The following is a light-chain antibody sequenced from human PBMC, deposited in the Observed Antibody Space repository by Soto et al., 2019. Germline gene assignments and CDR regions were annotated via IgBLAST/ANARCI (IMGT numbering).Light chain of an antibody. CDR2: RAS. J-gene: IGKJ5*01. Sequence: DVQMTQSPPTLSASVGDRVTITCRASQSINTWLAWYQQKPGKAPNLLIYRASTLQTAVPSRFSGSGSGTEFTLTISSLQPDDFATYYCQQYNSYSSITFGQGTRLEIK. V-gene: IGKV1-5*03. CDR3: QQYNSYSSIT. CDR1: QSINTW.